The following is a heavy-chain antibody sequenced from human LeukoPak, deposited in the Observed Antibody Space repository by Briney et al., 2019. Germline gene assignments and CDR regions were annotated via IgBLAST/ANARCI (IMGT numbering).Heavy chain of an antibody. Sequence: SETLSLTCTVSLDSTTSKFWSWVRQPPGKGLEWIGEIHRSGSPNYNPSLQSRVTISIDRSRNQIALELSSVTAADTAVYYCARESLGGFIPGAYWGQGTLVTVSS. J-gene: IGHJ4*02. CDR1: LDSTTSKF. CDR3: ARESLGGFIPGAY. V-gene: IGHV4-4*02. D-gene: IGHD3-10*01. CDR2: IHRSGSP.